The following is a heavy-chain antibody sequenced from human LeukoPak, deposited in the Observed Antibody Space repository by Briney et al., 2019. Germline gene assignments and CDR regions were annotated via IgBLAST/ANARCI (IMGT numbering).Heavy chain of an antibody. D-gene: IGHD1-26*01. V-gene: IGHV5-51*01. CDR2: VYTDDSDT. CDR1: GYSFTSYL. Sequence: GESLKISCKGSGYSFTSYLIGWVRQMPGKGLEWMGIVYTDDSDTTYSPSFQGQVTISADKSISTAYLQWSSLKASDTAMYYCARHGGSWELEVYFDYWGQGTLVTVSS. J-gene: IGHJ4*02. CDR3: ARHGGSWELEVYFDY.